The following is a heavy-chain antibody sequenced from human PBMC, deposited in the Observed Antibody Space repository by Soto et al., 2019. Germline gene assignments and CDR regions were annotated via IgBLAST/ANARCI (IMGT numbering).Heavy chain of an antibody. D-gene: IGHD3-9*01. V-gene: IGHV4-31*03. CDR3: ARGGRYFDWSNWFDP. CDR2: IYYSGST. Sequence: TSETLSLTCTVSGGSISSGCYYWSWIRQHPGKGLEWIGYIYYSGSTYYNPSLKSRVTISVDTSKNQFSLKLSSVTAAATAVYYCARGGRYFDWSNWFDPWGQGTLVTVSS. J-gene: IGHJ5*02. CDR1: GGSISSGCYY.